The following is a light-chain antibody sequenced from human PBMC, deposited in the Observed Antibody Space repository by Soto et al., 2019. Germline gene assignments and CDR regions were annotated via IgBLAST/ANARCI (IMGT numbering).Light chain of an antibody. V-gene: IGKV3D-20*01. J-gene: IGKJ5*01. CDR1: PSVSSSR. Sequence: DILLTQXRATLSLSPGERVTLSCVASPSVSSSRLAWYQQKPGQAPRLLMYDASRRAFGIPDRFSGSGSGTDLNLTISRLEPEDFAVYYCQQYGNSPITFGQWTRLEI. CDR3: QQYGNSPIT. CDR2: DAS.